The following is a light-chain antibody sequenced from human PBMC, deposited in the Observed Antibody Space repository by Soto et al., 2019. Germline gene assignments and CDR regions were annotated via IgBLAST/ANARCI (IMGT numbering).Light chain of an antibody. Sequence: SYELTQPPSVSVSPGQTASINCSGDKLGDKYACWYQQKPGQSPVLAIYQDSKRPSGIPERFSGSNSGNTATLTISGTQAMDEADYYCQAWDSSTVVFGGGTKLTVL. V-gene: IGLV3-1*01. CDR2: QDS. J-gene: IGLJ2*01. CDR1: KLGDKY. CDR3: QAWDSSTVV.